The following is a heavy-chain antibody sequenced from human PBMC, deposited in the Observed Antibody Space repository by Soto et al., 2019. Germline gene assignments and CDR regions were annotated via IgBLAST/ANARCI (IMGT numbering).Heavy chain of an antibody. CDR2: IIPISGTT. D-gene: IGHD2-8*01. J-gene: IGHJ6*02. Sequence: SVKVSCKASGDVFRSYGINWVRQAPGQGPEWMGGIIPISGTTNYAQKFQGRVAITADESTDTVYMELSRLRSEDTAVYFCARVRCFNGLCHTADYGMDVWGQGTTVTV. CDR3: ARVRCFNGLCHTADYGMDV. V-gene: IGHV1-69*13. CDR1: GDVFRSYG.